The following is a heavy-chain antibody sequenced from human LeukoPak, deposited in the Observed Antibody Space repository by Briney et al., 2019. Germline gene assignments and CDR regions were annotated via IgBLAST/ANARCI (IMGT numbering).Heavy chain of an antibody. CDR2: ISFDGNNE. J-gene: IGHJ4*02. CDR3: ARSHPSDTSGWSNPYFDY. CDR1: GFTFSAYS. Sequence: PGGSLRLSCAASGFTFSAYSMHWVRQAPGKGLEGVALISFDGNNEYYADAVKGRFTIPRDDSKNTLFLQMNSLRAEDTAVYYCARSHPSDTSGWSNPYFDYWGQGTLVTVSS. D-gene: IGHD3-22*01. V-gene: IGHV3-30*04.